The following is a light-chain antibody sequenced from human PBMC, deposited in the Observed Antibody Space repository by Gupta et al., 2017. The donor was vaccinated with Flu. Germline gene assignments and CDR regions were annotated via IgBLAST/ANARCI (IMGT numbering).Light chain of an antibody. CDR3: CSYATSSWV. V-gene: IGLV2-23*01. Sequence: QSALTQPASVSGSPGQSITISCTGTSSDVGSYNRFSWYQQHPGKAPKLMIYEDRKRPSGVSNRFPGSKSGNTASLTISGLQAEDEADYYCCSYATSSWVFGGGTKLTVL. CDR2: EDR. CDR1: SSDVGSYNR. J-gene: IGLJ3*02.